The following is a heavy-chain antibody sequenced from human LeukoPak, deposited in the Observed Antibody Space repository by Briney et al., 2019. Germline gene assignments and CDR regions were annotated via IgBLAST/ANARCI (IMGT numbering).Heavy chain of an antibody. CDR2: IRYDGSNK. D-gene: IGHD1-26*01. CDR3: ARGPAPSSGNYYVGDY. J-gene: IGHJ4*02. CDR1: GFTFSSYG. V-gene: IGHV3-30*02. Sequence: QPGGSLRLSCAASGFTFSSYGMHWVRQAPGKGLEWVAFIRYDGSNKYYADSVKGRFTISRDNAKNTLYLQMNSLRAEDSAVYYCARGPAPSSGNYYVGDYWGQGTLVTVSS.